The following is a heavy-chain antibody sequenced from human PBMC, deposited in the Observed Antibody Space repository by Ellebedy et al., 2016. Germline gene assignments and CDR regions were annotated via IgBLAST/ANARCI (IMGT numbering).Heavy chain of an antibody. V-gene: IGHV3-23*01. Sequence: GESLKISXAASGFTFSSYAMSWVRKAPGKGLEWVSAISGSGGSTYYADSVKGRFTISRDNSKNTLYLQMNSLRAEDTAVYYCAKDRFLSVANYFDYWGQGTLVTVSS. D-gene: IGHD4-23*01. CDR1: GFTFSSYA. CDR2: ISGSGGST. J-gene: IGHJ4*02. CDR3: AKDRFLSVANYFDY.